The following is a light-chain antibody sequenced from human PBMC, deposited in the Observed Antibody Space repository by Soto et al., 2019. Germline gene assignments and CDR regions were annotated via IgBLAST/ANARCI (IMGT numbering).Light chain of an antibody. Sequence: EIVLTQSPGTLSLSPGEKATLSCRASQSVSSSFLAWYQQKHGQAPRLLIYGASSRATGIPDRFSGSGSGTDFTLTISRLEPEDFAVYYCQQYDSSPWTVGQGTKVEIK. CDR1: QSVSSSF. V-gene: IGKV3-20*01. CDR3: QQYDSSPWT. J-gene: IGKJ1*01. CDR2: GAS.